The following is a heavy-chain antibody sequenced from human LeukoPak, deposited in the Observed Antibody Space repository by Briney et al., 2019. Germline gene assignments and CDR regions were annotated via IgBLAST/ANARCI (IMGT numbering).Heavy chain of an antibody. D-gene: IGHD2-2*01. Sequence: SETLSLTCTVSGGSISSYYWSWIRQPPGKGLEWIGYIYYSGSTNYNPSLKSRVTISVDTSKNQFSLKLSSVTAADTAVYYCARDPVVVPAAMVFGAEDYYYYGMDVWGQGTTVTVSS. CDR3: ARDPVVVPAAMVFGAEDYYYYGMDV. V-gene: IGHV4-59*12. CDR2: IYYSGST. J-gene: IGHJ6*02. CDR1: GGSISSYY.